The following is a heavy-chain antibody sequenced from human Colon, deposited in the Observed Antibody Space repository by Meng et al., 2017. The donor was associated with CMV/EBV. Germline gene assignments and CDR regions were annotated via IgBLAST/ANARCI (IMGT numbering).Heavy chain of an antibody. CDR3: ARTYSGYDFTPFDY. CDR1: GFTFNDYG. D-gene: IGHD5-12*01. Sequence: GESLKISCAASGFTFNDYGMSWVRQGPGKGPEWVSGVNCNGGSTRYADSVKGRFTISRDNAKNSLYLQMNSLRAEDTALYYCARTYSGYDFTPFDYWGQGTLVTVSS. V-gene: IGHV3-20*04. CDR2: VNCNGGST. J-gene: IGHJ4*02.